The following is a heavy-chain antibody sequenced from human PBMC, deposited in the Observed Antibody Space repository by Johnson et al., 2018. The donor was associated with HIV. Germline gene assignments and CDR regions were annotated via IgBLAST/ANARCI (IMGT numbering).Heavy chain of an antibody. CDR3: ARRGVGATTDACDL. CDR1: GFTFSSYA. CDR2: ISYDGSNK. V-gene: IGHV3-30-3*01. D-gene: IGHD1-26*01. J-gene: IGHJ3*01. Sequence: QVQLVESGGGVVQPGRSLRLSCAASGFTFSSYAMHWVRQAPGKGLEWVAVISYDGSNKYYADSVKGRFTIARDNSKNTLHLQMNSLSAEDTAVYYCARRGVGATTDACDLWGQGTMVAVAS.